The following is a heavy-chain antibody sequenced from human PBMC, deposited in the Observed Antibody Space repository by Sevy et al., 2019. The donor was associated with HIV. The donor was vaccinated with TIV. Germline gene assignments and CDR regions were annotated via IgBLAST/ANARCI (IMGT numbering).Heavy chain of an antibody. CDR3: AFGGGYQLLANYYFALDV. D-gene: IGHD2-2*01. CDR1: GGTFSSYS. CDR2: ITRIFGTS. V-gene: IGHV1-69*13. J-gene: IGHJ6*02. Sequence: ASVKVSCKASGGTFSSYSISWVRQAPGQGLEWMGGITRIFGTSNYAQKFQGRVTITAAESTSTASLELSSLRSEDTAVYYCAFGGGYQLLANYYFALDVWGQGTTVTVSS.